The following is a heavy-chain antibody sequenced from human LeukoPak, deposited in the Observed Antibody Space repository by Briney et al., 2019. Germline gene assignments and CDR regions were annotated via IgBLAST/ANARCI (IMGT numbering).Heavy chain of an antibody. D-gene: IGHD6-13*01. Sequence: PGGSLRLSCAASGFTFNDYYITWIRQAPGKGLEWVSYISGSSSYTNYADSVKGRFTISRDNAKNSLYLQMNSLRAEDTAVYYCARAYSRSLPVDYWGQGTLVTVST. CDR1: GFTFNDYY. CDR3: ARAYSRSLPVDY. V-gene: IGHV3-11*05. J-gene: IGHJ4*02. CDR2: ISGSSSYT.